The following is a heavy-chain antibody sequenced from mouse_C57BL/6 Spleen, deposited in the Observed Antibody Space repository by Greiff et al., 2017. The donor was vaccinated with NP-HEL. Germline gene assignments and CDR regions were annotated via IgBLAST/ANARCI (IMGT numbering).Heavy chain of an antibody. CDR2: IDPETGGT. J-gene: IGHJ2*01. CDR3: TRPPFITTVVAKYYFDY. CDR1: GYTFTDYE. D-gene: IGHD1-1*01. V-gene: IGHV1-15*01. Sequence: QVQLQQSGAELVRPGASVTLSCKASGYTFTDYEMHWVKQTPVHGLEWIGAIDPETGGTAYNQKFKGKAILTADKSSSTAYMELRSLTSEDSAVYYCTRPPFITTVVAKYYFDYWGQGTTLTVSS.